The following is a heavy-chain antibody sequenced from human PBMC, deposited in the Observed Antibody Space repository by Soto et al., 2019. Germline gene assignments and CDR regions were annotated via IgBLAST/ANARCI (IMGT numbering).Heavy chain of an antibody. Sequence: GGSLRLSCAASGFTFSDYYMSWIRQAPGKGLEWVSYISSSGSTIYYADSVKGRFTISRDNAKNSLYLQMNSLRAEDTAVYYCARAGLDYGDYGYYYYYYMDVWGKGTTVTVSS. J-gene: IGHJ6*03. CDR2: ISSSGSTI. CDR1: GFTFSDYY. CDR3: ARAGLDYGDYGYYYYYYMDV. V-gene: IGHV3-11*01. D-gene: IGHD4-17*01.